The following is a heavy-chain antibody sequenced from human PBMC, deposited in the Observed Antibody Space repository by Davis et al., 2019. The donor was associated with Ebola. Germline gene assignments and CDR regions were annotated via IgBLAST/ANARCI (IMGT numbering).Heavy chain of an antibody. J-gene: IGHJ6*02. CDR3: ARANYYYGMDV. V-gene: IGHV4-34*01. CDR2: INHSGST. Sequence: SETLSLTCAVSGGSFSGYYWSCIRQPPGKGLEWIGEINHSGSTNYNPSLKSRVTISVDTSKNQFSLKLSSVTAADTAVYYCARANYYYGMDVWGQGTTVTVSS. CDR1: GGSFSGYY.